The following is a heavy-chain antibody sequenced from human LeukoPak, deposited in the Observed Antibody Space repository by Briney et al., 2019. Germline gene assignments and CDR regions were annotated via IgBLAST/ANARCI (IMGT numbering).Heavy chain of an antibody. J-gene: IGHJ4*02. CDR3: AKDHRSSWYVYYFDY. Sequence: GRSLRLSCAASGFTFSSYAMNWVRQAPGKGLEWVSSISGSGGTTYYTDSVKGRFTISRDNSKNTLYLQMNSLRAEDTAVYYCAKDHRSSWYVYYFDYWGQGTLVTVSS. CDR1: GFTFSSYA. D-gene: IGHD6-13*01. V-gene: IGHV3-23*01. CDR2: ISGSGGTT.